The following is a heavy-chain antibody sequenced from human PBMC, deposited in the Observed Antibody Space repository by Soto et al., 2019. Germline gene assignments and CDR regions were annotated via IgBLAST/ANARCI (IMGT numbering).Heavy chain of an antibody. CDR1: GFTVSGNY. Sequence: EVQLVESGGGLVQPGGSLRLSCAASGFTVSGNYMSWVRQAPGQGLEWVSVIYAAGSTYYIDSVDGRFTISRDNPKNTLYLQMNSLRAEDTAAYYCASDIFKTGATGVFEIWGQGKRVTVSS. V-gene: IGHV3-66*01. CDR3: ASDIFKTGATGVFEI. CDR2: IYAAGST. D-gene: IGHD1-1*01. J-gene: IGHJ3*02.